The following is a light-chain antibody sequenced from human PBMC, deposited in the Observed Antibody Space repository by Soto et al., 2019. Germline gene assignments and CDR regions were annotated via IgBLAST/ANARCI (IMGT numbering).Light chain of an antibody. Sequence: QSALTQPPSASGSPGQSVTISCTGTSSDVGGYNYVSWYQQHPGKAPKLIIYEVSKRPSGVPDRFSGSKSGNTASLIVSGLQAEDEADYYCSSYAGSNKYVLGTGTQLTVL. CDR3: SSYAGSNKYV. V-gene: IGLV2-8*01. J-gene: IGLJ1*01. CDR2: EVS. CDR1: SSDVGGYNY.